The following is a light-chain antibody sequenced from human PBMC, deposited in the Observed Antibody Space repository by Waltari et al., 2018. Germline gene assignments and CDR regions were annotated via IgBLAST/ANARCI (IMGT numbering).Light chain of an antibody. CDR2: GAS. CDR1: QSVVSDY. J-gene: IGKJ2*01. V-gene: IGKV3-20*01. Sequence: EVVLTQSPGTISLSPGETVTLSCRASQSVVSDYLAWYQQKPGQAPRLLIYGASTRASGIPDRFSGSGFETHFTLTISSLEPEDFAVYYCQQFDGSLYTFVQGTRLEI. CDR3: QQFDGSLYT.